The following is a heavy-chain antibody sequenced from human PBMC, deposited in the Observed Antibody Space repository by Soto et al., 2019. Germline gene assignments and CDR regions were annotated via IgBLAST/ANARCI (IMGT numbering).Heavy chain of an antibody. D-gene: IGHD3-10*01. V-gene: IGHV1-18*01. CDR2: ISAYNGNT. CDR1: CYTFTSYG. CDR3: ARSGITMVRGVITDDYYYYGMDV. Sequence: VAVNVSCKASCYTFTSYGISWVRQAPGQGLEWMGWISAYNGNTNYAQKLQGRVTMTTGTSTSTAYMELRSLRSDDTAVYYCARSGITMVRGVITDDYYYYGMDVWGQGSTVTVSS. J-gene: IGHJ6*02.